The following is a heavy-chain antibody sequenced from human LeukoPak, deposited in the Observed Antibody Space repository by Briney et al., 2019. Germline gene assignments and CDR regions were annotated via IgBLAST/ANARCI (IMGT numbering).Heavy chain of an antibody. CDR1: GGSFSGYY. CDR3: ARFSSIAAAFDY. Sequence: SETLSLTCAVYGGSFSGYYWSWIRQPPGKGLEWLGEINHSGSTNYNPSLKSRVTISVDTSKNQFSLKLSSVTGADTAVYYCARFSSIAAAFDYWGLGTLVTVSS. CDR2: INHSGST. V-gene: IGHV4-34*01. J-gene: IGHJ4*02. D-gene: IGHD6-13*01.